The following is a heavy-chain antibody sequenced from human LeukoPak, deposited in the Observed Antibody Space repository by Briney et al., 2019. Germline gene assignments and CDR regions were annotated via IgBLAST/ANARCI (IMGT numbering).Heavy chain of an antibody. Sequence: GGSLRLSCAASGFTFSSYWMHWVRQAPGEGLMWVSRINSDGSSTNYADSVKGRFTISRDNAKNTLYLQMNSLRAEDTAVYYCAKGLKFYYFDYWGQGTLVTVSS. D-gene: IGHD1-7*01. V-gene: IGHV3-74*01. CDR1: GFTFSSYW. CDR3: AKGLKFYYFDY. CDR2: INSDGSST. J-gene: IGHJ4*02.